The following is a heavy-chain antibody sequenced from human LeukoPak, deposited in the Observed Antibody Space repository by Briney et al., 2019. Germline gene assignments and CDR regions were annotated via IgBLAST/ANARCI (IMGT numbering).Heavy chain of an antibody. CDR1: GYTFTGYY. Sequence: ASVTVSFQASGYTFTGYYMHWLRQAPGQGLEWMGCINPNSGGTNYAQKFQGRVTMTRDTSISTAYMELSRLRSDDTAVYYCARSLTIFGVVIPPGYWRQGTLVTVSS. CDR2: INPNSGGT. CDR3: ARSLTIFGVVIPPGY. J-gene: IGHJ4*02. D-gene: IGHD3-3*01. V-gene: IGHV1-2*02.